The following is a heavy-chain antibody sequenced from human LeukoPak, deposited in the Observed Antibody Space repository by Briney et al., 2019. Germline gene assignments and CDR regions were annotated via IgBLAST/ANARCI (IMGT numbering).Heavy chain of an antibody. V-gene: IGHV1-18*01. CDR2: ISAYNGNT. CDR1: GYTLTELS. D-gene: IGHD5-18*01. Sequence: ASVKVSCKVSGYTLTELSMHWVRQAPGQGLEWMGWISAYNGNTNYAQKLQGRVTMTTDTSTSTAYMELRSLRSDDTAVYYCARDGGYSYGYSRFWGQGTLVTVSS. J-gene: IGHJ4*02. CDR3: ARDGGYSYGYSRF.